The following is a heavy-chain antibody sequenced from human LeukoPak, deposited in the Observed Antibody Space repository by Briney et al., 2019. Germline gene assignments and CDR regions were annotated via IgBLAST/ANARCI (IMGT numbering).Heavy chain of an antibody. CDR2: ISSSSYI. CDR3: ARDDSEDIAVAGFDY. V-gene: IGHV3-21*01. CDR1: GFTFSSYS. D-gene: IGHD6-19*01. J-gene: IGHJ4*02. Sequence: PGGSLRLSCAASGFTFSSYSMNWVRQAPGKGLEWVSSISSSSYIYYADSVKGRFTISRDNAKNSLYLQMNSLRAEDTAVYYCARDDSEDIAVAGFDYWGQGTLVTVSS.